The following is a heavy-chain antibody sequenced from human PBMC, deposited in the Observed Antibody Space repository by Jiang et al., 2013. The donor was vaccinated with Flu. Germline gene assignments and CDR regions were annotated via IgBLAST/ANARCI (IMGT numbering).Heavy chain of an antibody. CDR2: ISSSSSYI. CDR3: ARDYEYCSSTSCYLGDAFDI. Sequence: EVQLLESGGGLVKPGGSLRLSCAASGFTFSSYSMNWVRQAPGKGLEWVSSISSSSSYIYYADSVKGRFTISRDNAKNSLYLQMNSLRAEDTAVYYCARDYEYCSSTSCYLGDAFDIWGQGTMVTVSS. J-gene: IGHJ3*02. CDR1: GFTFSSYS. V-gene: IGHV3-21*01. D-gene: IGHD2-2*01.